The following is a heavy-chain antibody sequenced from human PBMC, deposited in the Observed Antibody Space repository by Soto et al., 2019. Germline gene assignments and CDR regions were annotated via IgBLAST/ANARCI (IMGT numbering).Heavy chain of an antibody. J-gene: IGHJ4*02. CDR1: GFTVSSTNY. Sequence: ESGGGLIQPGGSLRLSCVVSGFTVSSTNYMSWARQAPGKGLEWVSVIYPGDTTFYADSVKGRFTISRDNSKNTLYLQMNSLRAEDTAVYYCHGYGYWGQGTLVTVSS. V-gene: IGHV3-53*01. D-gene: IGHD5-12*01. CDR3: HGYGY. CDR2: IYPGDTT.